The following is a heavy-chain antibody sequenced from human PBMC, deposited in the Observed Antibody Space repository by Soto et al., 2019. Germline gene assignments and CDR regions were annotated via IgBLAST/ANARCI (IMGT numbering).Heavy chain of an antibody. J-gene: IGHJ4*02. D-gene: IGHD3-16*02. V-gene: IGHV1-18*01. Sequence: QVQLVQYGPELKKPGAAVRVSCKASGYTFNTYGLSWVRPAPGQGLEWLGWISTYTGNTDYPQRFQGRVTMDTDTSTCTSYLDLSSLTSEDTAVYYCVRDVAVSYRSFGGYWGQRTLVTVSS. CDR3: VRDVAVSYRSFGGY. CDR2: ISTYTGNT. CDR1: GYTFNTYG.